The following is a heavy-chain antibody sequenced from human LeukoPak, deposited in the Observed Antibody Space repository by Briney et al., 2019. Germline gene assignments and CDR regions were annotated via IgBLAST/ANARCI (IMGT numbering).Heavy chain of an antibody. CDR3: ARGSTIFGVVYYFDY. V-gene: IGHV4-4*09. D-gene: IGHD3-3*01. CDR1: GGSNSSYY. Sequence: SETLSLTCTVSGGSNSSYYWSWIRQPPGEGLEWIGYIYTSGSTNYNPSLKSRVTISVDTSKNQFSLKLSSVTAADTAVYYCARGSTIFGVVYYFDYWGQGTLVTVSS. CDR2: IYTSGST. J-gene: IGHJ4*02.